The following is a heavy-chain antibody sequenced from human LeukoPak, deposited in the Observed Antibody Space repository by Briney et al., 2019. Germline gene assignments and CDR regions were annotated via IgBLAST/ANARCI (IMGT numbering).Heavy chain of an antibody. CDR2: TYYRSKWYN. V-gene: IGHV6-1*01. CDR3: AASSGYYTGPRY. D-gene: IGHD3-3*01. J-gene: IGHJ4*02. CDR1: GDSVSSNSAA. Sequence: SQTLSLTCAISGDSVSSNSAAWNWIRQSPSRGLEWLGRTYYRSKWYNDDAVSMKSRITINPDTSKHQFSLQLNSVTPEDTAVYYCAASSGYYTGPRYWGQGTLVTVSS.